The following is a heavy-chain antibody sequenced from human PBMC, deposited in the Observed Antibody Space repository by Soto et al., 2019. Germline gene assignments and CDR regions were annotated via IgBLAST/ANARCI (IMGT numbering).Heavy chain of an antibody. Sequence: PGGSLRLSCAASGFTFSTCWMMWVRQAPGKGLEWVANINQDGSERYYVDSVKGRFTISRDNAKNSLYLQMNSLRAEDTADYYCVKDNRGSYWGQGTLVTVSS. CDR2: INQDGSER. J-gene: IGHJ4*02. CDR3: VKDNRGSY. D-gene: IGHD3-10*01. V-gene: IGHV3-7*01. CDR1: GFTFSTCW.